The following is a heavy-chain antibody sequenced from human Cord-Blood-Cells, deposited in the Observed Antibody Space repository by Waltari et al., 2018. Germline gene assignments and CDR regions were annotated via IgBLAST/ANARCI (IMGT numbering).Heavy chain of an antibody. D-gene: IGHD6-6*01. Sequence: QVQLVQSGAEVKKPGSSVKVSCKASGGTFSSYDISWVRQAPGQGLEWMGVIIPIFGTANYAQKFQGSVTITADKSTSTAYMELSSLRSEDTAVYYCARGAARPNYFDYWGQGTLVTVSS. CDR2: IIPIFGTA. V-gene: IGHV1-69*06. J-gene: IGHJ4*02. CDR1: GGTFSSYD. CDR3: ARGAARPNYFDY.